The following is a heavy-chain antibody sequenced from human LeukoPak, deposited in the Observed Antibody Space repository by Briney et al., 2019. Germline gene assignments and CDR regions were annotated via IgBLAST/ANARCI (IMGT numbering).Heavy chain of an antibody. CDR3: ARDASAGNDY. D-gene: IGHD2-15*01. J-gene: IGHJ4*02. CDR1: GGSFSGYY. CDR2: INHSGST. V-gene: IGHV4-34*01. Sequence: SETLSPTCAVYGGSFSGYYWSWIRQPPGKGLEWIWEINHSGSTNYNPSLKSRVTISVGTSKNQFSLKLSSVTAADTAVYYCARDASAGNDYWGQGTLVTVSS.